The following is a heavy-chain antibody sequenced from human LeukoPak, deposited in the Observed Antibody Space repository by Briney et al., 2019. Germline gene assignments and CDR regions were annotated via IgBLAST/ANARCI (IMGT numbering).Heavy chain of an antibody. D-gene: IGHD5/OR15-5a*01. V-gene: IGHV3-23*01. CDR1: GFTFDTYA. CDR2: INANGIGT. Sequence: QPGGSLILSCAASGFTFDTYALSWVRQAPGKGLEWVSAINANGIGTFHADSVKGRFTISRDNSKNTLFLQMSSLRAEDTALYYCAKHPVSGNFDYWGQGALVTVSS. J-gene: IGHJ4*02. CDR3: AKHPVSGNFDY.